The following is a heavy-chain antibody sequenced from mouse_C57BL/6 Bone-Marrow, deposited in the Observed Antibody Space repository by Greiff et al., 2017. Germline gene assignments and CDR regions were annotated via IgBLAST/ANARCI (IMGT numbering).Heavy chain of an antibody. Sequence: VQLQQSGAELVRPGASVKLSCTASGFNIKDDYMNWVKQRPEQGLAWIGWIATENGGTGYDSKFQGKATMTDDKSSNTAYLQLRGLTSEDTAFYYCTHYYGSSYEYWGQGTTLTVSS. CDR1: GFNIKDDY. J-gene: IGHJ2*01. CDR3: THYYGSSYEY. D-gene: IGHD1-1*01. V-gene: IGHV14-4*01. CDR2: IATENGGT.